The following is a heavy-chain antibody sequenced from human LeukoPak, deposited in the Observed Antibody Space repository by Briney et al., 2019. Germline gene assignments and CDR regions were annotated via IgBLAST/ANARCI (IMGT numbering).Heavy chain of an antibody. J-gene: IGHJ4*02. V-gene: IGHV3-30-3*01. CDR3: ARVRRYYDSSGYYYDY. Sequence: GRSLRLSCAASGFTFSSYAMHWVRQAPGKGLEWVAVISYDGSNKYYADSVKGRFTISRDNSKNTLYLQMNSLRAEDTAVYYCARVRRYYDSSGYYYDYWGQGTLVTVSS. CDR1: GFTFSSYA. D-gene: IGHD3-22*01. CDR2: ISYDGSNK.